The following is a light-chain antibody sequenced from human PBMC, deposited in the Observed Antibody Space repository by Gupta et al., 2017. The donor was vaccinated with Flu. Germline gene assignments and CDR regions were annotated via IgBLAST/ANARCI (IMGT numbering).Light chain of an antibody. CDR2: SAS. CDR3: QQLNSLFT. J-gene: IGKJ3*01. CDR1: QGIRSF. V-gene: IGKV1-9*01. Sequence: DIQITQSPSFLSASVGDRVTITCTASQGIRSFLALYQQKPGKAPILLIYSASTSQSGVPSRFSGSGSGTEFTLTISSLQPEDFATYCCQQLNSLFTFGPGTKVDFK.